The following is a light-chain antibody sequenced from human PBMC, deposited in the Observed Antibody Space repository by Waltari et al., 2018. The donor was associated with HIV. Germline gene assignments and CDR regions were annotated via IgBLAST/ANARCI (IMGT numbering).Light chain of an antibody. J-gene: IGKJ3*01. V-gene: IGKV3-11*01. CDR3: QQRSNWPPEFT. CDR1: QSVSNH. CDR2: DAS. Sequence: DTVLTQYPATLSLSPGERATLSCRASQSVSNHLAWYQQKPGQAPRLLLYDASNRATGVPARFSCSRSWTDFTLTIRSLDPGDFAVYYCQQRSNWPPEFTFGPGTKVDIK.